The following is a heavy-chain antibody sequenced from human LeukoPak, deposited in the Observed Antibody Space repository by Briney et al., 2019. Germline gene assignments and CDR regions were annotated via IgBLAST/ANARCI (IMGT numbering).Heavy chain of an antibody. J-gene: IGHJ4*02. CDR3: AREASGGRWLQLVYFDY. V-gene: IGHV1-69*13. Sequence: GASVKVSCKASGYTFTNNYIHWVRQAPGQGLEWMGGIIPIFGTANYAQKFQGRVTITADESTSTAYMELSSLRSEDTAVYYCAREASGGRWLQLVYFDYWGQGTLVTVSS. CDR1: GYTFTNNY. CDR2: IIPIFGTA. D-gene: IGHD5-24*01.